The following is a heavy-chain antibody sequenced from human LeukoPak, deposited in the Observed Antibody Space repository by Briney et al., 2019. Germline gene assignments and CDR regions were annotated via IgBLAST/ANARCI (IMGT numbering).Heavy chain of an antibody. V-gene: IGHV4-59*01. J-gene: IGHJ4*02. CDR2: IYYSGST. Sequence: YYGXWXXXXAGKGLEWRGYIYYSGSTNYNPSLKSGVTISVETSKKQFSLKLSSVTAADTAVYYCARYVRSFDYWGQGTLVTVSS. CDR1: YY. D-gene: IGHD3-10*02. CDR3: ARYVRSFDY.